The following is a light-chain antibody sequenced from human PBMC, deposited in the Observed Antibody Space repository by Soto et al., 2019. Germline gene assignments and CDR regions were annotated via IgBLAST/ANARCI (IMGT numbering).Light chain of an antibody. Sequence: DIQMTQSPSTLSGSVGDVVTITCRSIQTISSWLAWYQQKPGKAPKLLIYKASTLKSGVPSRFSGSGSGTEFTLTISSLQPDDFETYYCQQYNRHSEAFGQGTKVDIK. CDR3: QQYNRHSEA. V-gene: IGKV1-5*03. J-gene: IGKJ1*01. CDR2: KAS. CDR1: QTISSW.